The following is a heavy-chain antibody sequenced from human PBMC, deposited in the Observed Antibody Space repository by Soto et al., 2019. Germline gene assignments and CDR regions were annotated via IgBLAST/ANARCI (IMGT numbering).Heavy chain of an antibody. CDR3: ARGRRGPSEYYFDY. Sequence: SETLSLTCAVYGGPFSGYYWSWIRQPPGKGLEWIGEINHSGSTNYNPSLKSRVTISVDTSKNQFSLKLSSATAADTAVYYCARGRRGPSEYYFDYWGQGTLVTVSS. V-gene: IGHV4-34*01. J-gene: IGHJ4*02. CDR1: GGPFSGYY. CDR2: INHSGST. D-gene: IGHD3-10*01.